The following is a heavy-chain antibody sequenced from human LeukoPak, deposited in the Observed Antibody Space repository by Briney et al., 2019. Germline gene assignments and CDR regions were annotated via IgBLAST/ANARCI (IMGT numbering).Heavy chain of an antibody. V-gene: IGHV3-23*01. J-gene: IGHJ4*02. D-gene: IGHD3-22*01. Sequence: GGSLRLSCAASGFTFSSYAMSWVRQAPGKGLEWVSAISGSGGSTYYADSVKGRFTISRDNSKNTLYLQMNSLRAEDTAVYYCAKERPKYYYDRSGYAPKDYWGQGTLVTVSS. CDR1: GFTFSSYA. CDR2: ISGSGGST. CDR3: AKERPKYYYDRSGYAPKDY.